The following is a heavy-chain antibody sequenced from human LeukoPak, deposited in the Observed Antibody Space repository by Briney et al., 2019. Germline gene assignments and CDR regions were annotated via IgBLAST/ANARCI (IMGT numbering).Heavy chain of an antibody. V-gene: IGHV1-2*02. D-gene: IGHD2-2*01. J-gene: IGHJ6*03. CDR2: INPNSGGT. Sequence: ASVKVSCKASGYTFTGYYMHWVRQAPGQGLEWMGWINPNSGGTNYAQKFQGRVTMTRDTSISTAYMELSRLRSDDTAVYYCARDGADIVVVPAPRHYYYYMDVWGKGTTVTVSS. CDR1: GYTFTGYY. CDR3: ARDGADIVVVPAPRHYYYYMDV.